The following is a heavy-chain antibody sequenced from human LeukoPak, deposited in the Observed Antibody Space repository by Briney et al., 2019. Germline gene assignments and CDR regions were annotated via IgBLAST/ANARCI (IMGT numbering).Heavy chain of an antibody. CDR1: GFTFTGYY. CDR2: INPNSGGT. D-gene: IGHD2-21*02. J-gene: IGHJ4*02. V-gene: IGHV1-2*02. CDR3: ARDVVVTAMGY. Sequence: ASVKVSCEASGFTFTGYYMHWVRQAPGQGLEWMGWINPNSGGTNYAQKFQGRVTMTRDTSISTAYMELSRLRSDDTAVYYCARDVVVTAMGYWGQGTLVTVSS.